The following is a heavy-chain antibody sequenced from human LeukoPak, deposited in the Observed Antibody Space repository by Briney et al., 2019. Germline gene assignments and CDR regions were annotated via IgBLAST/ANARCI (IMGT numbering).Heavy chain of an antibody. D-gene: IGHD1-7*01. CDR2: INHSGST. V-gene: IGHV4-34*01. CDR1: GGSISSYY. CDR3: ARGGITGTTFDAFDI. Sequence: SETLSLTCTVSGGSISSYYWSWIRQPPGKGLEWIGEINHSGSTNYNPSLKSRVTISVDTSKNQFSLKLSSVTAADTAVYYCARGGITGTTFDAFDIWGQGTMVTVSS. J-gene: IGHJ3*02.